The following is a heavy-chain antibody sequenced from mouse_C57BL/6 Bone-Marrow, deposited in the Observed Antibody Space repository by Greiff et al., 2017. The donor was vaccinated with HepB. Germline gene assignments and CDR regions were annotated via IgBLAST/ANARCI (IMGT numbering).Heavy chain of an antibody. CDR2: ISDGGSYT. J-gene: IGHJ2*01. Sequence: DVQLVESGGGLVKPGGSLKLSCAASGFTFSSYAMSWVRQTPEKRLEWVATISDGGSYTYYPDNVKGRFTISRDNAKNNLYLQMSHLKSEDTAMYYCARGEVTTVVAKDYWGQGTTLTVSS. CDR1: GFTFSSYA. V-gene: IGHV5-4*01. CDR3: ARGEVTTVVAKDY. D-gene: IGHD1-1*01.